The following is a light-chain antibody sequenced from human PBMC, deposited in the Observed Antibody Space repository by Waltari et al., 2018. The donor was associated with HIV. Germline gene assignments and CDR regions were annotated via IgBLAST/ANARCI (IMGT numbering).Light chain of an antibody. CDR1: ALPTHY. CDR3: QSADSNASLWV. J-gene: IGLJ3*02. Sequence: SYELTQPPSVSVSPGQTARITCSGDALPTHYAYWYQQRPGQAPVLVIYKDTERPSGIPERFSGSSSGTTATLTIIGVQAQDEADYHCQSADSNASLWVFGGGTKLTVL. V-gene: IGLV3-25*03. CDR2: KDT.